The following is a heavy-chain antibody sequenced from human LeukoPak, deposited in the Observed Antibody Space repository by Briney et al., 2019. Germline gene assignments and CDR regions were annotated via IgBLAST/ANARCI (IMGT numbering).Heavy chain of an antibody. CDR3: ARGMYDFWSGYPPPLGY. J-gene: IGHJ4*02. V-gene: IGHV4-30-2*01. CDR1: GGSISSGGYY. D-gene: IGHD3-3*01. Sequence: SETLSLTCTVSGGSISSGGYYWSWIRQPPGKGLEWIGYIYHSGSTYYNPSLKSRVTISVDRSKNQFSLKLSSVTAADTAVYYRARGMYDFWSGYPPPLGYWGQGTLVTVSS. CDR2: IYHSGST.